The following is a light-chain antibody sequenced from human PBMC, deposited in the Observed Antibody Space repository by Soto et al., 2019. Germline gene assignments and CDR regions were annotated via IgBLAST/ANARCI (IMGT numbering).Light chain of an antibody. Sequence: APGQRVTISCTGSSSNIGAGYDVHWYQQLPGRAPKLLIYANSNRPSGVPDRFSGSRSGTSASLAITGLQAEDEADYSCQSYDNSLSGFYVFGTGTKVTVL. CDR1: SSNIGAGYD. CDR2: ANS. CDR3: QSYDNSLSGFYV. V-gene: IGLV1-40*01. J-gene: IGLJ1*01.